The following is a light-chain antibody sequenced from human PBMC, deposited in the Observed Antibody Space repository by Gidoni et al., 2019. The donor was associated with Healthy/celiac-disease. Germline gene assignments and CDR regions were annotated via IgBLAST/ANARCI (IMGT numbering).Light chain of an antibody. J-gene: IGKJ4*01. CDR3: QQSYSTFSLT. CDR1: PNISSY. CDR2: AAS. V-gene: IGKV1-39*01. Sequence: DNQMTQSPSSLSASVGDRVTITCRASPNISSYLNWYQQKPGKTPKLLIYAASSLQSGVPSRFSGSRSGTDFTLTISSLQPEDFATYYCQQSYSTFSLTFGEGTKVEIK.